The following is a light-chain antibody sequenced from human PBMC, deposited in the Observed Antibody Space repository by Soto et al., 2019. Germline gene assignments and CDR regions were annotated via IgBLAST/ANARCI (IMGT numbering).Light chain of an antibody. CDR3: ATWHSSLRDYV. CDR2: DYN. V-gene: IGLV1-51*01. Sequence: QSVLTQPPSVSAAPGQKVTISCSGSTSNIGNNYVSWYQHLPGAAPKLLIYDYNRRPSGIPDRFSGSRSGTSATLGITGLQTGDEADYYCATWHSSLRDYVLGNGTKVTVL. J-gene: IGLJ1*01. CDR1: TSNIGNNY.